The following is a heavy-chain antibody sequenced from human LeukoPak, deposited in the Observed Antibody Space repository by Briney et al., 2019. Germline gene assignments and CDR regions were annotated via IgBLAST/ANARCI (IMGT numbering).Heavy chain of an antibody. J-gene: IGHJ4*02. CDR3: AINLNYYDSSGYLDY. CDR1: GYTFTSYG. V-gene: IGHV1-18*01. CDR2: ISAYNGNT. Sequence: ASVTVSFTASGYTFTSYGISWVRQAPGQGLEWMGWISAYNGNTNYAQKLQGRVTMTTDTSTSTAYMELRSLRSDDTAVYYCAINLNYYDSSGYLDYWGQGTLVTVSS. D-gene: IGHD3-22*01.